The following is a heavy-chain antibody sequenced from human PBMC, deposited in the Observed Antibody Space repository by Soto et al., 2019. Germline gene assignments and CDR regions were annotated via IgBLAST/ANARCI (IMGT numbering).Heavy chain of an antibody. CDR1: GFTVSSNY. Sequence: GGSLRLSCVASGFTVSSNYMSWVRQAPGKGLEWVSVIYSGGSTYYADSVKGRFTISRDNSKNTLYLQMNSLRAEDTAVYYCARVLWELLRDFWFDPWGQGTLVTVSS. V-gene: IGHV3-53*01. D-gene: IGHD1-26*01. CDR3: ARVLWELLRDFWFDP. CDR2: IYSGGST. J-gene: IGHJ5*02.